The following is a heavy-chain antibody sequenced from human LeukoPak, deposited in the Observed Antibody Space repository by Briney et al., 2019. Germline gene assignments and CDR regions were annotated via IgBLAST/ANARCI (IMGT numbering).Heavy chain of an antibody. V-gene: IGHV4-59*01. J-gene: IGHJ3*02. D-gene: IGHD5-24*01. CDR2: IYYSGST. CDR1: GGSISYYY. Sequence: PETLSLTCTASGGSISYYYWSWIRQPPRRGPGWVGYIYYSGSTNYNPSLKTRVTISVDTSKNQFSLKLSSVTAADTAVYYCARDRDGFNGGPFDIWGQGTMVTVSS. CDR3: ARDRDGFNGGPFDI.